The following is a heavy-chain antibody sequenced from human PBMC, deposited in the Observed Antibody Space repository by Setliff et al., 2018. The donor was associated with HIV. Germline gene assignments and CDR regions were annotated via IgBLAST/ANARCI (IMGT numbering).Heavy chain of an antibody. Sequence: ASVKVSCKASGYTFTSYYMHWVRQAPGQGLEWMGIINPSGGSTSYAQKFQGRVTMTRDTATSTVYMELSSLRSEDTAVYYCARDWEFLDYYDSSGHPEYFFDYWGQGTLVTVSS. J-gene: IGHJ4*02. V-gene: IGHV1-46*01. D-gene: IGHD3-22*01. CDR2: INPSGGST. CDR3: ARDWEFLDYYDSSGHPEYFFDY. CDR1: GYTFTSYY.